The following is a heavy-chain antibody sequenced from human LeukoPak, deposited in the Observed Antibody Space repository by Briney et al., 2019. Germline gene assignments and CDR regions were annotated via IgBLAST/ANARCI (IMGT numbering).Heavy chain of an antibody. J-gene: IGHJ4*02. CDR3: ARDSRSYYGVDY. CDR1: GGSISSYY. D-gene: IGHD1-26*01. CDR2: IYYSGST. Sequence: SETLSLTCTVSGGSISSYYWSWIRQPPGKGLEWIGYIYYSGSTNYNPSLKSRVTMSVDTSKNQFSLKLSSVTAADTAVYYCARDSRSYYGVDYCGQGTLVTVSS. V-gene: IGHV4-59*12.